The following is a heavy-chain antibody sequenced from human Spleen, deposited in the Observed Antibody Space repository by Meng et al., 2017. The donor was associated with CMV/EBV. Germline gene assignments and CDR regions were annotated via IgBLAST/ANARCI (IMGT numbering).Heavy chain of an antibody. D-gene: IGHD4-11*01. CDR3: AKGSHSNYGWFDP. J-gene: IGHJ5*02. CDR2: IQFDGSDI. V-gene: IGHV3-30*02. Sequence: GESLKISCAASGFIFSSHGMHWVRQAPGKGLEWVTFIQFDGSDIFYTDSVKGRFTISRDNSKNTLYLQMNSLRAEDTAAYYCAKGSHSNYGWFDPWGQGTLVTVSS. CDR1: GFIFSSHG.